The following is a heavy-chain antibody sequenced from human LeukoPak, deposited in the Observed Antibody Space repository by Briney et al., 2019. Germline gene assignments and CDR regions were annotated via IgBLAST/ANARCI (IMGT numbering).Heavy chain of an antibody. Sequence: GGSLRLSCAASGFTFNNFAMSWVRQPPGKGLEWVSRINTDGSSTSYADSVKGRFTISRDNAKNTLYLQMNSLRAEDTAVYYCARVLYYYYMDVWGKGTTVTVSS. CDR2: INTDGSST. CDR1: GFTFNNFA. CDR3: ARVLYYYYMDV. V-gene: IGHV3-74*01. J-gene: IGHJ6*03. D-gene: IGHD2/OR15-2a*01.